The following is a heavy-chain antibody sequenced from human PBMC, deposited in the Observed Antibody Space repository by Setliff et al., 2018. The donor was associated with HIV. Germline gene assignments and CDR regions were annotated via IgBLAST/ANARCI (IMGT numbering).Heavy chain of an antibody. CDR2: VHNSAGS. Sequence: KPSETLSLTCAVSGDSVSGYYWSWIRQPAGRGLEWIGRVHNSAGSNYNPSLKSRVTMSVDTAKNQLSLKLTAVSAADTAVYYCARDRIEVLADSPHDVFDIWGRGIIVTVS. J-gene: IGHJ3*02. CDR1: GDSVSGYY. D-gene: IGHD3-22*01. V-gene: IGHV4-4*07. CDR3: ARDRIEVLADSPHDVFDI.